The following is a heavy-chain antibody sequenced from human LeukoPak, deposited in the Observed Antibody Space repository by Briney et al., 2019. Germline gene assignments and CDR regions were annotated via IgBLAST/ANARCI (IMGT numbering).Heavy chain of an antibody. V-gene: IGHV3-9*01. CDR3: AEDLYRTRAFDI. Sequence: GRSLRLSCAASGFTFDDYAMHWVRQAPGKGLEWVSGISWNSGSIGYADSVKGRFTISRDNAKNSLYLQMNSLRAEDTALYYCAEDLYRTRAFDIWGQGTMVTVSS. J-gene: IGHJ3*02. D-gene: IGHD2-2*01. CDR1: GFTFDDYA. CDR2: ISWNSGSI.